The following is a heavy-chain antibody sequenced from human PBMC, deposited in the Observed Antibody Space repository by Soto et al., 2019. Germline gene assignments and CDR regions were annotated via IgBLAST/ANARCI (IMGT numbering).Heavy chain of an antibody. CDR3: ARDRHNNFFDP. CDR1: GASMSSGGYY. V-gene: IGHV4-31*03. J-gene: IGHJ5*02. Sequence: PSETLSLTCTVSGASMSSGGYYWTWIRQSPGKGLEWIGYIYYSGSTYYNPSLESRVAISLDTSRSQFSLTLHSVTAADTAIYYCARDRHNNFFDPWGQGTLVTVYS. CDR2: IYYSGST. D-gene: IGHD6-6*01.